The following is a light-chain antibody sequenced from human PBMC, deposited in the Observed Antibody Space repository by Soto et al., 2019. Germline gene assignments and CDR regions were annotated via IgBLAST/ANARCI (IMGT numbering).Light chain of an antibody. CDR3: SSYTTSSTFV. Sequence: QSALTQPASVSGSPGQSITISCTGTSSDVGGYNYVSWYQQRPGKAPKLMIYDVSNRPSGVSNRFSGSKSGNTASLTVSGLRAEDEADYHCSSYTTSSTFVFGTGTKVTVL. CDR2: DVS. J-gene: IGLJ1*01. CDR1: SSDVGGYNY. V-gene: IGLV2-14*01.